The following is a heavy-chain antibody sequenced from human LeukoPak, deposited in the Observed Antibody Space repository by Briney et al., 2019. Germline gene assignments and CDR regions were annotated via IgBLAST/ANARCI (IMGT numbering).Heavy chain of an antibody. J-gene: IGHJ6*03. D-gene: IGHD3-9*01. Sequence: GASVKVSCKASGYTFTNYYIHWVRQAPGQGLEWMGWISAYNGNTKYAQKLQGRVTMTTDTSTSTAYMELRSLRSDDTAMYYCARDVLRYFDWLSLPYMDVWGKGTTVTVSS. CDR3: ARDVLRYFDWLSLPYMDV. CDR2: ISAYNGNT. V-gene: IGHV1-18*01. CDR1: GYTFTNYY.